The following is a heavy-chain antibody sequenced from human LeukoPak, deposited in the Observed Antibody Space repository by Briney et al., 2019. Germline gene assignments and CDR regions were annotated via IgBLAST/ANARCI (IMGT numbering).Heavy chain of an antibody. CDR2: IIPIFGTA. V-gene: IGHV1-69*13. D-gene: IGHD3-10*02. CDR1: GYTFSNNA. J-gene: IGHJ5*02. CDR3: ARRFMSNWFDP. Sequence: ASVKVSCKASGYTFSNNAMNWVRQAPGQGLEWMGGIIPIFGTANYAQKFQGRVTITADESTSTAYMELSSLRSEDTAVYYCARRFMSNWFDPWGQGTLVTVSS.